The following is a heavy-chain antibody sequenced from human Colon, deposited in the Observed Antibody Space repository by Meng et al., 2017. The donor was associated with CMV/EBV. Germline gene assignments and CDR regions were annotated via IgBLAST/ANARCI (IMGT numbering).Heavy chain of an antibody. D-gene: IGHD3-10*01. CDR1: GFSFSDYT. CDR3: AGGGDY. Sequence: GESLKISCEASGFSFSDYTMNWVRQAPGKGLEWVSFISSDSKYIYYSDSVKGRFTISRDNSERSLYLQMNNLRADDTAVYYCAGGGDYWGQGTLVTVSS. V-gene: IGHV3-21*01. CDR2: ISSDSKYI. J-gene: IGHJ4*02.